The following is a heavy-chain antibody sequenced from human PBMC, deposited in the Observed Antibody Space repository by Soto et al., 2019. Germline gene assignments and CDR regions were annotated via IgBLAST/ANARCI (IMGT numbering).Heavy chain of an antibody. Sequence: GASVKVSCKASCYTFTSYGISWVRQAPGQGLEWMGWISAYNGNTNYAQKLQGRVTMTTDTSTSTAYMELRSLRSDDTAVYYCARDEPDYYDSSGYLLWGQGTLVTVSS. J-gene: IGHJ1*01. CDR1: CYTFTSYG. CDR2: ISAYNGNT. D-gene: IGHD3-22*01. V-gene: IGHV1-18*01. CDR3: ARDEPDYYDSSGYLL.